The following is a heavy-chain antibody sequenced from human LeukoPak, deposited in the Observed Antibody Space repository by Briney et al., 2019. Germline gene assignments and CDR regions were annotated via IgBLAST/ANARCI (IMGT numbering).Heavy chain of an antibody. D-gene: IGHD3-22*01. CDR2: ISGSGGST. CDR1: GXTFSSYA. Sequence: PGGSLRLSWAASGXTFSSYAMSWVRQAPGKGLEWVSAISGSGGSTYYADSVKGRFTISRDNSKNTLYLQMNSLRAEDTAVYYCAKDGYDSSGYSLDYWGQGTLVTVSS. V-gene: IGHV3-23*01. J-gene: IGHJ4*02. CDR3: AKDGYDSSGYSLDY.